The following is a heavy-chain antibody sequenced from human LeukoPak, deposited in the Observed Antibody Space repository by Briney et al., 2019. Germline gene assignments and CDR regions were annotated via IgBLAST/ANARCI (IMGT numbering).Heavy chain of an antibody. V-gene: IGHV4-39*01. Sequence: SETLSLTCTVSGGSISSSSYYWGWIRQPPGKGLEWIANIYYSGSTYYNPSLKSRVTISVDTSKNQFSLKLSSVTAADTAVYYCARQRRYFDWLLSPPDYWGQGTLVTVSS. CDR2: IYYSGST. CDR1: GGSISSSSYY. CDR3: ARQRRYFDWLLSPPDY. D-gene: IGHD3-9*01. J-gene: IGHJ4*02.